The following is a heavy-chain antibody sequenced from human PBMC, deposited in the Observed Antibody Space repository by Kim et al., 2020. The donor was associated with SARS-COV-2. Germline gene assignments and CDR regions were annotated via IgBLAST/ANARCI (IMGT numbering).Heavy chain of an antibody. V-gene: IGHV1-18*01. Sequence: ASVKVSCKASGYTFTSYGISWVRQAPGQGLEWMGWISAYNGNTNYAQKLQGRVTMTTDTSTSTAYMELRSLRSDDTAVYYCARDRKRFGELPDAFDIWGQGTMVTVSS. J-gene: IGHJ3*02. D-gene: IGHD3-10*01. CDR1: GYTFTSYG. CDR2: ISAYNGNT. CDR3: ARDRKRFGELPDAFDI.